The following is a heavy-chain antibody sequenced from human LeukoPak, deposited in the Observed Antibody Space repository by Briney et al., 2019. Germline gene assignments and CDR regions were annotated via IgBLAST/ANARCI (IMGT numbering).Heavy chain of an antibody. CDR1: GGSISNYY. CDR2: IYYSGST. J-gene: IGHJ4*02. CDR3: ARVNGFLTGYYYFDY. Sequence: SETLSLTCTVSGGSISNYYWSWIRQPPGKGLEWIGYIYYSGSTNYNPSLKSRVTISVDTSKNQSSLKLSSVTAADTAVYYCARVNGFLTGYYYFDYWGQGTPVTVSP. V-gene: IGHV4-59*01. D-gene: IGHD3-9*01.